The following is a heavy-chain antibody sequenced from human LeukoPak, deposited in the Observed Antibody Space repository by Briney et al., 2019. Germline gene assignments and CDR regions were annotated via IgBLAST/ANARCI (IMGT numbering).Heavy chain of an antibody. J-gene: IGHJ4*02. CDR2: IRYDGSKE. CDR1: GFTFSRNG. CDR3: AKDGWTCSGGSCYFAY. D-gene: IGHD2-15*01. Sequence: GGSLRRSCAASGFTFSRNGMHWVRQAPGKGLEWVAFIRYDGSKEYYADSVKGRFSISRDNSKNTLYLQMNSLRAEDTAVYYCAKDGWTCSGGSCYFAYWGQGTLVTVSS. V-gene: IGHV3-30*02.